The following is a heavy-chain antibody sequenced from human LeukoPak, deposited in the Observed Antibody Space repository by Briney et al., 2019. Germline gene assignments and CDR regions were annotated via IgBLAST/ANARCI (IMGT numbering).Heavy chain of an antibody. J-gene: IGHJ4*02. Sequence: SETLSLTCTVSGDSLSSHYWSWIRQPPGNGLEWIGYIYGSGSTHYDPSLRSRVTISEDTSKNQFSLTLTSVAAADTAVYSCARNVGWYSHDSWGQGTLVTVSS. CDR1: GDSLSSHY. D-gene: IGHD6-19*01. V-gene: IGHV4-59*08. CDR2: IYGSGST. CDR3: ARNVGWYSHDS.